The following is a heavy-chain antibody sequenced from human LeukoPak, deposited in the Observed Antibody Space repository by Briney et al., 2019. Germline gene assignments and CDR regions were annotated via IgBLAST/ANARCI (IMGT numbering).Heavy chain of an antibody. J-gene: IGHJ1*01. Sequence: SVKVSCKASGGTFSSYTISWVRQAPGQGLEWTGRIIPILGIANYAQKFQGRVTITADKSTSTAYMELSSLRSEDTAVYYCARDAGTIAAADRRNFQHWGQGTLVTVSS. CDR3: ARDAGTIAAADRRNFQH. CDR2: IIPILGIA. D-gene: IGHD6-13*01. CDR1: GGTFSSYT. V-gene: IGHV1-69*04.